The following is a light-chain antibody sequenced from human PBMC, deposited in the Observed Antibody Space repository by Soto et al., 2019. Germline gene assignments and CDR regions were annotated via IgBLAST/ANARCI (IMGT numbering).Light chain of an antibody. CDR3: CSYAGSSTYV. CDR2: EDS. V-gene: IGLV2-23*01. J-gene: IGLJ1*01. CDR1: SNDFGSYNL. Sequence: QSARTQPASVSGAPGESITISCKGTSNDFGSYNLVSWYQQHPGKAPKPMIYEDSKRPSGVSNRFSGSKSGNTASLTISGLQAEDDADYYCCSYAGSSTYVFGPGTKVTVL.